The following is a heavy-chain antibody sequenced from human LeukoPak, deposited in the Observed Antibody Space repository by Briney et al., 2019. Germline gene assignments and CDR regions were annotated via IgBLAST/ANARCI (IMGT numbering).Heavy chain of an antibody. V-gene: IGHV3-43*02. CDR2: INKDGSAT. CDR3: ATWAFYHSLDV. J-gene: IGHJ6*02. CDR1: GFTYDAYA. D-gene: IGHD1-26*01. Sequence: GGSLRLSCEASGFTYDAYAMHWVRHVRGKGLEWVSLINKDGSATYYADSVKGRFTISRDNSKNSLYLQMNSLRSEDTALYYCATWAFYHSLDVWGQGTTVTVSS.